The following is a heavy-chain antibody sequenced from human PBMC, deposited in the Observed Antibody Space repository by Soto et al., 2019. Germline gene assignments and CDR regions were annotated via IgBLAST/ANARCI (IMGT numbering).Heavy chain of an antibody. Sequence: SETLSLTCTVSGGSISSSSYYWGWIRQPPGKGLEWIGSIYYSGSTYYNPSLKSRVTISVDTSKNQFSLKLSSVTAADTAVYYCARRGNHDSGSYYEDWVDPWGQGTLVTVSS. CDR2: IYYSGST. D-gene: IGHD3-10*01. CDR3: ARRGNHDSGSYYEDWVDP. J-gene: IGHJ5*02. V-gene: IGHV4-39*01. CDR1: GGSISSSSYY.